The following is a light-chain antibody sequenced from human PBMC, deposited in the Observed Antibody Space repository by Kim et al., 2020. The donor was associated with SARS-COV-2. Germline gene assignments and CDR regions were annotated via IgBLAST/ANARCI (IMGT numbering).Light chain of an antibody. CDR2: RDS. Sequence: RESATITCTGNTSKVGKQGAMWLEQQQGHPPKLVSYRDSKRPSRISERVSAARSGNTASLTIVGLQPEDEADYYCSAWDKSLSAWVFGGGTKLTVL. CDR1: TSKVGKQG. CDR3: SAWDKSLSAWV. J-gene: IGLJ3*02. V-gene: IGLV10-54*04.